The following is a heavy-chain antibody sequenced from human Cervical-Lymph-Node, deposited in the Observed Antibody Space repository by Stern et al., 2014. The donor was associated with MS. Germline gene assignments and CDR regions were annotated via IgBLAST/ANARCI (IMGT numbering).Heavy chain of an antibody. D-gene: IGHD3-10*01. CDR2: IGAGGDT. Sequence: EVQLVESGGGFVQPGGSLRLSCVASGFTFSNFDMHWVRQPIGKGLEWVSTIGAGGDTYYPDSVKGRFTGSRDNAKSSLYLQVSGLRAGDTAVYYCARDYGSGTSNGMDVWGQGTTVIVS. V-gene: IGHV3-13*01. J-gene: IGHJ6*02. CDR3: ARDYGSGTSNGMDV. CDR1: GFTFSNFD.